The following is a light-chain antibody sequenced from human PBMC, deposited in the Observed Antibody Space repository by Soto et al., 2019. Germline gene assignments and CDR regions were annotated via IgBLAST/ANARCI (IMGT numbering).Light chain of an antibody. Sequence: SYELTQPPSVSVSPGQTASITCSGDKLGDKYACWFQQKPGQSPVLLIYQDNRRPSGIPERFSGSNSGNTATLTISGTQAMDEADYYCQAWDRSTAIFGGGTKLTVL. CDR2: QDN. CDR3: QAWDRSTAI. V-gene: IGLV3-1*01. CDR1: KLGDKY. J-gene: IGLJ2*01.